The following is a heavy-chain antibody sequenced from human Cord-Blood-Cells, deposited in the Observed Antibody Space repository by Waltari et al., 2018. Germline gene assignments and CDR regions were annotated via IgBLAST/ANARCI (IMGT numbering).Heavy chain of an antibody. CDR3: ARGRHSRGHFDY. Sequence: QVQLQQWGAGLLKPSETLSLTCAVYGGSFSGYYWSWIRQPPGKGLEWIGEINHSGSTNYNPSLKSRVTISVDTSKNQFSLKLSSVTAADTAVYYCARGRHSRGHFDYWGQGTLVTGSS. V-gene: IGHV4-34*01. CDR1: GGSFSGYY. D-gene: IGHD3-10*01. CDR2: INHSGST. J-gene: IGHJ4*02.